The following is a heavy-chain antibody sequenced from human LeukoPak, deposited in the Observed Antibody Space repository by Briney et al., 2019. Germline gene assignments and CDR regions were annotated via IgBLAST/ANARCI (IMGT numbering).Heavy chain of an antibody. D-gene: IGHD3-9*01. CDR2: INHRGST. J-gene: IGHJ4*02. Sequence: SEIVSLTCAVYGVSFSNYYWSWIRQPPGKGLEWIGEINHRGSTNYNPSLKSRVTISVDTSKNQFSLKLSSVTAADTAVYYCARLTADYWGQGTLVTVSS. V-gene: IGHV4-34*01. CDR1: GVSFSNYY. CDR3: ARLTADY.